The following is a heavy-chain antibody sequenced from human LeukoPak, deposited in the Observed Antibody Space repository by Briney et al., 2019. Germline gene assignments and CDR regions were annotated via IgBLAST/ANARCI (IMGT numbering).Heavy chain of an antibody. V-gene: IGHV3-13*01. CDR2: IGIAGDT. Sequence: GGSLRLSCAASGFTFSSYDMHWVRQATGKGLEWVSGIGIAGDTYYRGSVKGRFTISRENAKNSLYLQMNSLRAEDTAVYYCARDYDGGAFDIWGQGTMVTVSS. CDR1: GFTFSSYD. J-gene: IGHJ3*02. CDR3: ARDYDGGAFDI. D-gene: IGHD3-16*01.